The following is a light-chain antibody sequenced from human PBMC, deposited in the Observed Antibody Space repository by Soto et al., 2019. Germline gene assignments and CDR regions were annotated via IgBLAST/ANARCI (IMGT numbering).Light chain of an antibody. CDR2: AAS. CDR1: QRINSD. V-gene: IGKV1-39*01. CDR3: QQSYSGPPT. J-gene: IGKJ3*01. Sequence: DIQMTQSPSSLSASLGDRVTITCRASQRINSDLNWYQQKPGTAPKLLIYAASNLQSVVPSRFSGSGSGTDFTLTISSLQPEDFATYYCQQSYSGPPTFGPGTNVDIK.